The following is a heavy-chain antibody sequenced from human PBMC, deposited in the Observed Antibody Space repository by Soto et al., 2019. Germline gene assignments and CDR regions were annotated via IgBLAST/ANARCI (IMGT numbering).Heavy chain of an antibody. Sequence: PSETLSLTCTVSGVSVTTYYWNWIRQSPGKGLEWMGYIHYSGSTNYNPSLKNRVTISLDTSKNQFSLKLTSVTAADTAVFFCGGDPHTGVVGEWGQGTMVTVSS. D-gene: IGHD3-3*01. CDR2: IHYSGST. V-gene: IGHV4-59*02. CDR3: GGDPHTGVVGE. J-gene: IGHJ3*01. CDR1: GVSVTTYY.